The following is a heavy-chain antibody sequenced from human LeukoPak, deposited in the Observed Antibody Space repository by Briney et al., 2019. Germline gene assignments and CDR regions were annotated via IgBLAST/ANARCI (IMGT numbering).Heavy chain of an antibody. J-gene: IGHJ4*02. CDR2: MYYSGSA. CDR1: GGSITDYY. V-gene: IGHV4-59*08. D-gene: IGHD1-1*01. CDR3: ARSTFSSNWNL. Sequence: AETLSLTCSVSGGSITDYYWSWIRHSSGKGLEWIAYMYYSGSAYYSPSLKTRVTISVDTSKNQFSLKLTSVTAADTAVYYCARSTFSSNWNLWGQGTLVTVSS.